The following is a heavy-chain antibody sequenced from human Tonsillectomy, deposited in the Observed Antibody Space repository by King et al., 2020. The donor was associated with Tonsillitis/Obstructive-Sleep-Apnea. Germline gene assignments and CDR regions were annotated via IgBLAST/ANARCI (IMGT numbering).Heavy chain of an antibody. CDR3: AKDSGRSDYSGADY. CDR1: GFTFSSYG. Sequence: VQLVESGVGVVQPGRSLRLSCEASGFTFSSYGMHWVRQAPGKGLEWVAVISYDGSNKYYADSVKGRFTISRDNSKNTLYLQMNSLRAEDTAVYYCAKDSGRSDYSGADYWGQGTLVTVSS. V-gene: IGHV3-30*18. D-gene: IGHD4-11*01. CDR2: ISYDGSNK. J-gene: IGHJ4*02.